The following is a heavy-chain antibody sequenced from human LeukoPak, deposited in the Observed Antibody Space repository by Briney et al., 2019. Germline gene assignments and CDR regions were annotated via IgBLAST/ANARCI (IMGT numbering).Heavy chain of an antibody. CDR3: ASSPTFNGYLYYFDY. Sequence: GGSLRLSCAASGFTFDDYAMHWVRQAPGKGLEGVSGISWNSGSIGYADSVKGRFTISRDNAKNSLYLQMNSLRAEDTALYYCASSPTFNGYLYYFDYWGQGTLVTVSS. D-gene: IGHD5-18*01. CDR2: ISWNSGSI. CDR1: GFTFDDYA. V-gene: IGHV3-9*01. J-gene: IGHJ4*02.